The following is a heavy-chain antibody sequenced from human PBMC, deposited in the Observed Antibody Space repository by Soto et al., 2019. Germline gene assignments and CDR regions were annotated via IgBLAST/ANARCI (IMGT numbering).Heavy chain of an antibody. D-gene: IGHD3-10*01. CDR1: GGSISSGGYY. CDR2: IYYSGST. V-gene: IGHV4-61*08. CDR3: ARDRPLAMVRGVIIKDYYYYMDV. J-gene: IGHJ6*03. Sequence: PSETLSLTCTVSGGSISSGGYYWSWIRQPPGKGLEWIGYIYYSGSTNYNPSLKSRVTISVDTSKNQFSLKLSSVTAADTAVYYCARDRPLAMVRGVIIKDYYYYMDVWGKGTTVTVSS.